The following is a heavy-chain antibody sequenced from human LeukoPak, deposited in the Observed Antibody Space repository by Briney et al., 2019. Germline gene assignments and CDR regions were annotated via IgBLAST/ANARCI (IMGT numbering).Heavy chain of an antibody. D-gene: IGHD2-2*01. Sequence: ASVKVSCKTSGGTFSSYAISWVRQAPGQGLEWMGGVIPIFDTVTHARKFQGRVTTTTDESTGTAYMKLSRLRSEDTAMYYCARGRFCSSTACPPGPFDIWGQGTLVTVSS. V-gene: IGHV1-69*05. CDR1: GGTFSSYA. CDR3: ARGRFCSSTACPPGPFDI. J-gene: IGHJ3*02. CDR2: VIPIFDTV.